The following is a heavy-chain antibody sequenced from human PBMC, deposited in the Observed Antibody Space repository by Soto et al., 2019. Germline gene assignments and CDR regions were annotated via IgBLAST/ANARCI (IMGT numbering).Heavy chain of an antibody. CDR2: INYSGST. CDR3: ATDAPSLSDSSPIDY. CDR1: GGSISSRSYF. D-gene: IGHD2-21*01. J-gene: IGHJ4*02. V-gene: IGHV4-39*02. Sequence: QLQLQESGPGLVKPSETLSLTCTVSGGSISSRSYFWGWVRQPPGKGLEWIGTINYSGSTFYTPSLRSRVTISIDTSKNQFSLKLSSVTAADTAVYYCATDAPSLSDSSPIDYWGQGTLVTVSS.